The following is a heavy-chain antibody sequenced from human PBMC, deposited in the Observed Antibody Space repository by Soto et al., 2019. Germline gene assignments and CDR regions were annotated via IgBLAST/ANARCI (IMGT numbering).Heavy chain of an antibody. CDR1: GGSISSYY. D-gene: IGHD4-4*01. J-gene: IGHJ5*02. CDR3: ARTPARPTVTTTNNWFDP. Sequence: SETLSLTCTVSGGSISSYYWSWIRQPPGKGLEWIGYIYYSGSTNYNPSLKSRVTISVDTSKNQFSLKLSSVTAADTAVYYCARTPARPTVTTTNNWFDPWGQGTLVTVSS. V-gene: IGHV4-59*01. CDR2: IYYSGST.